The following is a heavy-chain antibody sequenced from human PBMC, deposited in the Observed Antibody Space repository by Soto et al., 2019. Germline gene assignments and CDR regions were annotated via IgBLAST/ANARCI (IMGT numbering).Heavy chain of an antibody. J-gene: IGHJ4*02. Sequence: QVQLVQSGAEVKKPGASVKVSCKASGYTFTSYAIHWVRQAPGQTLEWMGWINAGNGNTKYSQKFQGRVTITRDTSASTAYKELSSLRSEDTAVYYCVSGSYSYTEVSDYWGQGNLVTVSS. CDR3: VSGSYSYTEVSDY. CDR1: GYTFTSYA. V-gene: IGHV1-3*01. CDR2: INAGNGNT. D-gene: IGHD3-16*02.